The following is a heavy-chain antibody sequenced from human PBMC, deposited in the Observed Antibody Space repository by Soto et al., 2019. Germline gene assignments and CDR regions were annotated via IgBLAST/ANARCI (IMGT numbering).Heavy chain of an antibody. V-gene: IGHV3-23*01. CDR1: GFMFRTYA. D-gene: IGHD3-16*01. CDR2: ISGNGDST. CDR3: AKDPTLIMAWYFDI. Sequence: DVQLLESGGGLVQPGGSLRLSCAASGFMFRTYAMTWVRQASGKGLEWVSSISGNGDSTYYADSVKGRFTVSRDNSKSTLYLKMSRVTVEDTAIYYCAKDPTLIMAWYFDIWGRGTLVSVSS. J-gene: IGHJ2*01.